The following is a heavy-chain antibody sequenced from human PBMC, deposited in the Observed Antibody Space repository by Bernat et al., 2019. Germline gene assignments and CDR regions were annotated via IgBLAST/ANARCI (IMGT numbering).Heavy chain of an antibody. CDR2: IKSKTDGGTT. J-gene: IGHJ6*02. D-gene: IGHD2-15*01. V-gene: IGHV3-15*07. Sequence: EVQLVESGGGLVKPGGSLRLSCAASGFTFSNAWMNWVRQAPGKGLEWVGRIKSKTDGGTTDYAAPVKGRFTISRDDSENTLYLQMNSLKTEDTAVYYCTTAHLVVAATPYYYYYGMDVWGQGTTVTVSS. CDR3: TTAHLVVAATPYYYYYGMDV. CDR1: GFTFSNAW.